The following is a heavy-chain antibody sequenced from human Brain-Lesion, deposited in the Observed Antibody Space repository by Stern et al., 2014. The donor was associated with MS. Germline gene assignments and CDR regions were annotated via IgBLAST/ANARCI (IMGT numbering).Heavy chain of an antibody. J-gene: IGHJ4*02. CDR1: GGSINSGGYY. Sequence: QLVQSGPGLVKPSQTLPLTCTVSGGSINSGGYYWSWLRQYPGKGLEWIGYIYYTGSAYYDPSLKSRLSMSIDTSKNQFSLNLNSVTAADTAVYYCARGARYSDSSGYYFYFDYWGQGTLVTVSS. CDR3: ARGARYSDSSGYYFYFDY. CDR2: IYYTGSA. V-gene: IGHV4-31*03. D-gene: IGHD3-22*01.